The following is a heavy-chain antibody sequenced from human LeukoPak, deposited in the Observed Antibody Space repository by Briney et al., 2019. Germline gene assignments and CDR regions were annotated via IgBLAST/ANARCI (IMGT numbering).Heavy chain of an antibody. CDR2: IYYSGST. CDR3: ASVLVGVMVRGVIGDY. V-gene: IGHV4-39*07. Sequence: PSETLSLTCTVSGGPISSGDYYWSWIRQPPGKGLEWIGSIYYSGSTYYNPSLKSRVAISVDTSKNQFSLKLTSVTAADTAVYYCASVLVGVMVRGVIGDYWGQGTLVTVSS. J-gene: IGHJ4*02. D-gene: IGHD3-10*01. CDR1: GGPISSGDYY.